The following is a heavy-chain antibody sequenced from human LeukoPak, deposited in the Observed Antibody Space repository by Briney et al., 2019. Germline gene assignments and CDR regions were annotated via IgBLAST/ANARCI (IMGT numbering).Heavy chain of an antibody. CDR3: ARSRNYDFWSELDP. V-gene: IGHV3-48*01. J-gene: IGHJ5*02. Sequence: GGSLRLSCAASEFAFSSYSMNWVRQAPGKGLEWVSYITNSGNSKSYADSVKGRFTISRDNSKNTLYLQMNSLRAEDTAVYYCARSRNYDFWSELDPWGQGTLVTVSS. D-gene: IGHD3-3*01. CDR2: ITNSGNSK. CDR1: EFAFSSYS.